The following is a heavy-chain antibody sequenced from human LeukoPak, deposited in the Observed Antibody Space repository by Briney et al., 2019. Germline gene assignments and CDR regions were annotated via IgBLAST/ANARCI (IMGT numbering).Heavy chain of an antibody. D-gene: IGHD3-10*01. CDR2: INPSGGST. J-gene: IGHJ6*02. CDR3: ASCNLDRGGFGANYYYYGMDV. V-gene: IGHV1-46*01. CDR1: GYTFTSYY. Sequence: RASVTVSCKASGYTFTSYYMHWVRQAPGQGLEWMGIINPSGGSTSYAQKFQGRVTMTRDTSTSTVYMELSSLRSEDTAVYYCASCNLDRGGFGANYYYYGMDVWGQGTTVTVSS.